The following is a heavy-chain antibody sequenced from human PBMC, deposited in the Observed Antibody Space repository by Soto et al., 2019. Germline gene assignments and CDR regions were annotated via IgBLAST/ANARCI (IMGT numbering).Heavy chain of an antibody. J-gene: IGHJ4*02. V-gene: IGHV4-59*08. CDR1: GSSVSSYY. D-gene: IGHD3-22*01. Sequence: PSETLSLTCSVSGSSVSSYYWSWIRQPPGKGLEYIGFIYYSGSTNFNPSLKSRVTISVDTSKNQFSLRLTSVTAADTAVYYCARLYDSSGYWSFDYWGQGTLVTVSS. CDR3: ARLYDSSGYWSFDY. CDR2: IYYSGST.